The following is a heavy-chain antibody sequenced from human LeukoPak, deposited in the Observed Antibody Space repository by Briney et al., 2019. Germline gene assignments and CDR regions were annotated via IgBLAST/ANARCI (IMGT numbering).Heavy chain of an antibody. V-gene: IGHV1-18*01. Sequence: GASVKVPCKASGYTFTSYGISWVRQAPGQGLEWMGWISAYNGNTNYAQKLQGRVTMTTDTSTSTAYMELRSLRSDDTAVYYCARDPGRGYSYGTIFDYWGQGTLVTVSS. CDR3: ARDPGRGYSYGTIFDY. J-gene: IGHJ4*02. D-gene: IGHD5-18*01. CDR2: ISAYNGNT. CDR1: GYTFTSYG.